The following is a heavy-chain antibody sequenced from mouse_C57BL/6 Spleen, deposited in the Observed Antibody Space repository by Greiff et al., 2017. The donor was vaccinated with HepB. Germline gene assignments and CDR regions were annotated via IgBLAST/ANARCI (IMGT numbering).Heavy chain of an antibody. J-gene: IGHJ1*03. CDR2: INPNYGTT. V-gene: IGHV1-39*01. D-gene: IGHD1-1*01. CDR3: AREGVRTVVGYFDV. Sequence: EVKLMESGPELVKPGASVKISCKASGYSFTDYNMNWVKQSNGKSLEWIGVINPNYGTTSYNQKFKGKATLTVDQSSSTAYMQLNSLTSEDSAVYYCAREGVRTVVGYFDVWGTGTTVTVSS. CDR1: GYSFTDYN.